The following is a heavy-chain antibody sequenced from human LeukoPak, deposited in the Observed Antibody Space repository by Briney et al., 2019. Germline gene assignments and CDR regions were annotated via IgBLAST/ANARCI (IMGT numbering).Heavy chain of an antibody. J-gene: IGHJ3*01. V-gene: IGHV3-30*04. CDR3: ARGQSRIDSRTYFGIRL. CDR2: ISYAGSNK. CDR1: RFTFSNYA. Sequence: GGSLRLSCAASRFTFSNYAMHWVRQSPGKGLEWVAVISYAGSNKFYADSVKGRFTISRDNSKNTLYLQMNSLRPEDTAVYYCARGQSRIDSRTYFGIRLWGQGTMVTVSS. D-gene: IGHD3-9*01.